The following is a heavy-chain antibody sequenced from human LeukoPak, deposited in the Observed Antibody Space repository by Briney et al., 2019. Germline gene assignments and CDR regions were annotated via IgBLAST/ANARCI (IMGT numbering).Heavy chain of an antibody. CDR1: GSMFTNYW. D-gene: IGHD5-24*01. V-gene: IGHV5-10-1*01. Sequence: GESLKISCKGSGSMFTNYWISWVRQMPGKGLEWLGRIDPGDSYTTYSPSFQGHVTISAVKSSATAYLQWSSLKASDTAMYYCARLKMIEMANPLDYWGQGTLVTVSS. CDR2: IDPGDSYT. J-gene: IGHJ4*02. CDR3: ARLKMIEMANPLDY.